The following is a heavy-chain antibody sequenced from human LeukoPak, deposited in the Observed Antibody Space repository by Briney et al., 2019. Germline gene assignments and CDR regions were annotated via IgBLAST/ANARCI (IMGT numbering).Heavy chain of an antibody. D-gene: IGHD3-3*01. CDR3: AREKRGDYDFWSGSSYYYYYMDV. CDR2: IYYSGST. J-gene: IGHJ6*03. V-gene: IGHV4-59*01. CDR1: GGSISSYY. Sequence: PSETLSLTCTVSGGSISSYYWSWIRQPPGKGLEWIGYIYYSGSTNYNPSLKSRVTISVDTSKNQFSLKLSSVTAADTAVYYCAREKRGDYDFWSGSSYYYYYMDVWGKGTTVTVSS.